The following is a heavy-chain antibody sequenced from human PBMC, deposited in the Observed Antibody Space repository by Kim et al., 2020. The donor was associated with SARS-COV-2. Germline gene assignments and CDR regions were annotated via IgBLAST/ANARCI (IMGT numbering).Heavy chain of an antibody. J-gene: IGHJ4*02. V-gene: IGHV3-23*01. CDR1: GFTFSNYA. CDR3: AKRHVSGTYYNLFFDS. CDR2: IGDVST. Sequence: GGSLRLSCAASGFTFSNYAMSWVRQAPGKGLEWVSVIGDVSTIYADSVKGRFTISRDNSKNTLFLQMNSLGAEDTAVYFCAKRHVSGTYYNLFFDSWGQGTLVTVSS. D-gene: IGHD3-10*01.